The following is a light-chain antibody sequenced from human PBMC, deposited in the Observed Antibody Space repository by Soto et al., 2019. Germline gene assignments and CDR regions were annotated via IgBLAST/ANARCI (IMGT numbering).Light chain of an antibody. CDR1: QSVTSTY. J-gene: IGKJ1*01. Sequence: EIVLTQSPGTLSLSPGERATLSCRASQSVTSTYLAWYQQKPGQAPRLLIYGVYSRATDIQDRFSGSGSGTDFTLTISRLEPEDFAVYYCKQYDSAPWTFGQGTKVDNK. V-gene: IGKV3-20*01. CDR2: GVY. CDR3: KQYDSAPWT.